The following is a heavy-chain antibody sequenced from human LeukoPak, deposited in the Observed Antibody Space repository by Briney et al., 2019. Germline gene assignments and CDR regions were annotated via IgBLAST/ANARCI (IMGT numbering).Heavy chain of an antibody. CDR2: IKQDGSEK. Sequence: GSLRLSCAASGFTFSSYWMSWVRQAPGKGLEWVANIKQDGSEKYYVDSVRGRFIVSRDNAKNSLYLQMNSLRAEDTALYYCTRRSGNDYWGQGTLVTVSS. V-gene: IGHV3-7*01. J-gene: IGHJ4*02. CDR3: TRRSGNDY. D-gene: IGHD4-23*01. CDR1: GFTFSSYW.